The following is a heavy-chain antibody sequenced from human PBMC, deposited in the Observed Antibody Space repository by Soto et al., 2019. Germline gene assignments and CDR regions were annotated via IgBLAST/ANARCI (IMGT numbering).Heavy chain of an antibody. CDR1: RFTFSHYA. CDR2: ISRTGGGT. D-gene: IGHD1-26*01. V-gene: IGHV3-23*01. CDR3: ATEMGATQGPFDN. Sequence: EVQLSESGGRLVQPGGSLRLSCAASRFTFSHYAMTWVRQAPGKGLQWVSGISRTGGGTYYADSVKGRFTISRDNSENTVYLQMNSLRVEDTAVYYCATEMGATQGPFDNWGQGTLVTVSS. J-gene: IGHJ4*02.